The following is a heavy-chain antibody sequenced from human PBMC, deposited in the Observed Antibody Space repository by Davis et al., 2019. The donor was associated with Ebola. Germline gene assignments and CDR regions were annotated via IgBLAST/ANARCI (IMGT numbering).Heavy chain of an antibody. CDR1: GGSISSSSYY. CDR3: ARGPADFGVVIDYYYYGMDV. D-gene: IGHD3-3*01. V-gene: IGHV4-39*01. Sequence: MPSETLSLTCTVSGGSISSSSYYWGWIRQPPGKGLESIGSIYYSGSTHYNPSLKSRVPISVDTSKNQFSLKLSSVTAADTAVYYCARGPADFGVVIDYYYYGMDVWGQGTTVTVSS. J-gene: IGHJ6*02. CDR2: IYYSGST.